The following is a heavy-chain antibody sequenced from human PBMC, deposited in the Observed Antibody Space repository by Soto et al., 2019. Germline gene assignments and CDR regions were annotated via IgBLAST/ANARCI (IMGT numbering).Heavy chain of an antibody. D-gene: IGHD2-21*01. CDR2: IYPGDSDT. CDR3: ASCRDYSYCYVVDV. Sequence: GESLKISCQGSGYSFTNYWIGWVRQMPGKGLEWMGIIYPGDSDTRYSPSLQGQVTVSADKCISTAYRQWSSLKASDTAMYYCASCRDYSYCYVVDVGGQGTTVTASS. J-gene: IGHJ6*02. CDR1: GYSFTNYW. V-gene: IGHV5-51*01.